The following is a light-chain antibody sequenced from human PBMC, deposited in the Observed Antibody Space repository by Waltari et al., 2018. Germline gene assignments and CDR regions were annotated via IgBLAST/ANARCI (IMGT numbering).Light chain of an antibody. CDR2: HAS. CDR3: QQYNNWPPGT. J-gene: IGKJ1*01. Sequence: TVVTQSPATLSVSPGERATLSCRTSQTIGFSLAWYRQKPGQAPRPLIYHASTRATGIPDRFSGSGSESDVTLSISSLQSEDVAVYYCQQYNNWPPGTFGQGTKVEI. CDR1: QTIGFS. V-gene: IGKV3-15*01.